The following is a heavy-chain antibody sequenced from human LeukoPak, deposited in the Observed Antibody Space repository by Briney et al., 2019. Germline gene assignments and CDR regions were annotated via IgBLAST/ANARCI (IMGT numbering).Heavy chain of an antibody. Sequence: GGSLRLSCAASGFTFSDYYMSWIRQAPGKGLEWVSYISSSGSTIYYADSVKGRFTISRDNAKNSLYLQMNSLRAEGTAVYYCARDSSSWCNWFDPWGQGTLVTVSS. CDR1: GFTFSDYY. V-gene: IGHV3-11*01. D-gene: IGHD6-13*01. J-gene: IGHJ5*02. CDR2: ISSSGSTI. CDR3: ARDSSSWCNWFDP.